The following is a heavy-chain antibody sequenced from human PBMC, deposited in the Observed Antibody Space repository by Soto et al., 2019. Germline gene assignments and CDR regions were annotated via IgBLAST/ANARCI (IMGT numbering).Heavy chain of an antibody. CDR2: TYYTWPS. Sequence: QVQLQESGPRLVKPSQTLSLTCTVSGGAISRGGYYWTWIRQHPGQGLEWIGYTYYTWPSYYSPSLKCRVSMSVDTSKNQFSLKIMSVTAAHTAVYFCARSTINSSDIRGPPGVLDFDSWPQGTMVTVSS. D-gene: IGHD3-22*01. CDR1: GGAISRGGYY. V-gene: IGHV4-31*03. J-gene: IGHJ3*02. CDR3: ARSTINSSDIRGPPGVLDFDS.